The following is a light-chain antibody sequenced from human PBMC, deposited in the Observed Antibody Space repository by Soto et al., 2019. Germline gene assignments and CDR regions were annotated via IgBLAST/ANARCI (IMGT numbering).Light chain of an antibody. CDR2: AES. CDR3: QSYNNARPT. J-gene: IGKJ5*01. V-gene: IGKV1-27*01. CDR1: QAISNS. Sequence: MQMTHCPSSLSSSMGDRVAVTCRASQAISNSLAWYQQKPGKPTKLMIYAESTLQSGVPSRLSGSGSGQDFPITISGLQPEDLATYYCQSYNNARPTFGQGTRLEIK.